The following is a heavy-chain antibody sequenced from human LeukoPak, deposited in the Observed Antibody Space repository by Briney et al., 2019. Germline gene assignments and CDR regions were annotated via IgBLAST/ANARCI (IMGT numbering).Heavy chain of an antibody. CDR3: ARDASGYYPL. CDR1: GGSISSYY. Sequence: SDTLSLTCTVSGGSISSYYWSWIRQPPGKGLEWIGYIYYSGSTNYNPSLKSRVTISVDTSKNQFSLKLSSVTAADTAVYYCARDASGYYPLWGQGTLVTVSS. J-gene: IGHJ4*02. D-gene: IGHD3-22*01. V-gene: IGHV4-59*01. CDR2: IYYSGST.